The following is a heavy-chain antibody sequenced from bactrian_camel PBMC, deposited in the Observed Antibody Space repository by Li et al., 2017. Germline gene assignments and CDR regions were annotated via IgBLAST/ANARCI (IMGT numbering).Heavy chain of an antibody. J-gene: IGHJ6*01. Sequence: VQLVESGGDLVQPGGSLRLSCVGSGFTFSTYDLSWVRQAPGKGLEWVSGINSGGGNTNYADSVKGRFTISQDNAKNTLYLQMTSLNAEDTAKYYCAARATYGCSDLRPSWYNTWGQGTQVTVS. D-gene: IGHD6*01. CDR3: AARATYGCSDLRPSWYNT. CDR1: GFTFSTYD. CDR2: INSGGGNT. V-gene: IGHV3S40*01.